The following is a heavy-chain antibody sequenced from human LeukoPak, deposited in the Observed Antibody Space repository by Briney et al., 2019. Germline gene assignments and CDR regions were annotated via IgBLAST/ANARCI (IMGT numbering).Heavy chain of an antibody. Sequence: PSETLSLTCSVSGGSISGSHWTWIRQPPGKGLEWIGYIYYSGGTDYNPSLKSRVTISVDTSKNQFSLKLSSVTAADTAVYYCARAHSSSSWPFDYWGQGTLVTVSS. J-gene: IGHJ4*02. V-gene: IGHV4-59*12. D-gene: IGHD6-13*01. CDR3: ARAHSSSSWPFDY. CDR2: IYYSGGT. CDR1: GGSISGSH.